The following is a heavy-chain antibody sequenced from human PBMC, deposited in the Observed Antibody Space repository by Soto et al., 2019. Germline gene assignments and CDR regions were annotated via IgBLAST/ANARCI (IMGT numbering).Heavy chain of an antibody. CDR1: GFSFSSYD. V-gene: IGHV3-30*03. Sequence: QEQLVESGGGAVQPRRSLRLSCTASGFSFSSYDMHWVRQAPGEGLEWVSSMSFDGSYKHYADSVKGRFTISRDNSENTLYLQMNGLRPEDTAVYFCARGMIRGVVYYGVEVWAQGTTVTVS. D-gene: IGHD3-10*01. J-gene: IGHJ6*02. CDR3: ARGMIRGVVYYGVEV. CDR2: MSFDGSYK.